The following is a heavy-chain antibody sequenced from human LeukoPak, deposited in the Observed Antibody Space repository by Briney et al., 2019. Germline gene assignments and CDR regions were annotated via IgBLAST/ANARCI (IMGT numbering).Heavy chain of an antibody. Sequence: ASVKVSCKASGGTFSSYAISWVRQAPGQGLEWMGGIIPIFGTANYAQKFQGRVTITTDESTSTAYMELSSLRSEDTAVYYCARVRPITTIFGVVTGPVEYFDYWGQGTLVTVSS. CDR3: ARVRPITTIFGVVTGPVEYFDY. CDR2: IIPIFGTA. V-gene: IGHV1-69*05. J-gene: IGHJ4*02. D-gene: IGHD3-3*01. CDR1: GGTFSSYA.